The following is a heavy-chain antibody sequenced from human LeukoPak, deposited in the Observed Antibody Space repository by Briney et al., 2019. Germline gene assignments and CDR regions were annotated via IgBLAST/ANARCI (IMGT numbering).Heavy chain of an antibody. J-gene: IGHJ5*02. CDR1: GFTFSIYD. CDR2: IGTAGDT. CDR3: ARDRGGWLDP. D-gene: IGHD3-10*01. Sequence: GGSLILSCAASGFTFSIYDMHRVRQATGKGLEWVSAIGTAGDTYYPGFVKGRFTISRENAKNSLYLQMNSLRAGDTAVYYCARDRGGWLDPWGQGTLVTVSS. V-gene: IGHV3-13*01.